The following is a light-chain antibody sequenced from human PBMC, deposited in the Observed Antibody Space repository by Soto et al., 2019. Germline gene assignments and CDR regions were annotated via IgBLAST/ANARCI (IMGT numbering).Light chain of an antibody. V-gene: IGKV3-15*01. Sequence: EIVMTQSPATLSASPGERATLSCRASQSVSGNLAWYQHKPGQAPRLLISGASTRATGPPARFSGSGSGTEFTLTISSLQSEDFAVYYCQQYNNWPGTVGQGTKVDIK. CDR2: GAS. J-gene: IGKJ1*01. CDR3: QQYNNWPGT. CDR1: QSVSGN.